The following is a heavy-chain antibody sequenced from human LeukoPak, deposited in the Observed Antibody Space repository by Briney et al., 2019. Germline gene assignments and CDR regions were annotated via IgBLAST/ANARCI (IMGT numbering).Heavy chain of an antibody. V-gene: IGHV1-18*01. D-gene: IGHD4-17*01. J-gene: IGHJ4*02. CDR3: ARGTTILGY. CDR1: GYTFTSFA. Sequence: ASVKVSCEASGYTFTSFAIGWVRQAPGQGLEWMGGIIPIFGTANYAQKFQGRVTMTTDTSTSTAYMELRSLRSDDTAVYYCARGTTILGYWGQGTLVTVSS. CDR2: IIPIFGTA.